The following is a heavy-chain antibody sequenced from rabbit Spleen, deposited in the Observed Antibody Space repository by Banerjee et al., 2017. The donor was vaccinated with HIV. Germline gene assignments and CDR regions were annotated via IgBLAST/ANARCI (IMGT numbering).Heavy chain of an antibody. V-gene: IGHV1S45*01. Sequence: QEQLEESGGDLVKPEGSLTLTCTASGFSFSSSYYMCWVRQAPGKGLEWIACIYGGDGVSTVYANWAKGRFTISKTSSTTVTLQMTSLTAADTATYFCARGSATMTMVITGYYFNLWGPGTLVTVS. D-gene: IGHD2-1*01. J-gene: IGHJ4*01. CDR1: GFSFSSSYY. CDR2: IYGGDGVST. CDR3: ARGSATMTMVITGYYFNL.